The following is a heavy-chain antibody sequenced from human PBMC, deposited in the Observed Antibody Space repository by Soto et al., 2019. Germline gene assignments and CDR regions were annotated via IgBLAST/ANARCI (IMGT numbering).Heavy chain of an antibody. D-gene: IGHD3-16*02. CDR1: GDSVNSENSY. Sequence: SETLSLTCTVSGDSVNSENSYWNWIRQAPGKGPEWIGYIYYKGGTNYNPALKSRATILLDTSTNQCSLTLTSVTAADTAVYYCARDGGQGRGVIGHYWGRGILVTVSS. CDR2: IYYKGGT. CDR3: ARDGGQGRGVIGHY. V-gene: IGHV4-61*01. J-gene: IGHJ4*02.